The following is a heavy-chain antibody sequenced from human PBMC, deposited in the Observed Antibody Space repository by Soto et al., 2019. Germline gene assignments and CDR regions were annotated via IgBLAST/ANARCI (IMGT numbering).Heavy chain of an antibody. J-gene: IGHJ6*02. V-gene: IGHV3-53*01. CDR2: INGGGST. CDR1: GFSVSVNF. CDR3: ARENYYYGMDV. Sequence: EVQLVESGGGLIQPGGSLRLSCAASGFSVSVNFMTWVRQAPGKGLEWVSDINGGGSTNYADSVKGRFTISRDTSKNMLYLQMNSLRAEDTAVYYCARENYYYGMDVWGQGTTVTFSS.